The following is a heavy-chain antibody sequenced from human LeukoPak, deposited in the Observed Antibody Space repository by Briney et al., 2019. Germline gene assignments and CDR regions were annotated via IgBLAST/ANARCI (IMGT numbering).Heavy chain of an antibody. D-gene: IGHD5-18*01. V-gene: IGHV1-2*02. Sequence: GASVKVSCKASGYTFTGYYMHWLRQAPGQGLEWMGWINPNSGGTNYAQKFQGRVTMTRDTSISTAYMELSRLRSDDTAVYYCARGSNGYSYGYWFDPWGQGTLVTVSS. CDR2: INPNSGGT. CDR3: ARGSNGYSYGYWFDP. CDR1: GYTFTGYY. J-gene: IGHJ5*02.